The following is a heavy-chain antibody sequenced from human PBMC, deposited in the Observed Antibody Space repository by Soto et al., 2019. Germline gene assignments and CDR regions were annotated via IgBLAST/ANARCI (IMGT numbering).Heavy chain of an antibody. CDR3: AKSPAHDLTIFGVVIVKPFDY. V-gene: IGHV3-9*01. CDR1: GFTFDDYA. J-gene: IGHJ4*02. D-gene: IGHD3-3*01. CDR2: ISWNSGRI. Sequence: SLKISCAISGFTFDDYAMHWVRQAPGKGLEWVSGISWNSGRIAYADSVKGRFAISRDNAKNSLYLQMDSLRAEDTALYYCAKSPAHDLTIFGVVIVKPFDYWGQGTLVTVSS.